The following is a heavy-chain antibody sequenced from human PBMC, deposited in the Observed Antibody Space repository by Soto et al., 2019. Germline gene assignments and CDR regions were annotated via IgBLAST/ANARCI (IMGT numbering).Heavy chain of an antibody. V-gene: IGHV3-23*01. CDR2: ISGSGGST. J-gene: IGHJ5*02. CDR3: AKVRLGYCSSTSCYEFDP. D-gene: IGHD2-2*01. Sequence: VGSLRLSCAASGFTFSSYAMSWVRQAPGKGLEWVSAISGSGGSTYYADSVKGRFTISRDNSKNTVDLQMNSLRAEDTAVYYCAKVRLGYCSSTSCYEFDPWGQGTLVTVS. CDR1: GFTFSSYA.